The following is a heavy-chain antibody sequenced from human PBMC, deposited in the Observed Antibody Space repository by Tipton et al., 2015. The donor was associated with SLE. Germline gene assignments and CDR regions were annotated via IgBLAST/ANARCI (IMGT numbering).Heavy chain of an antibody. CDR3: AGVGAGGYERGFDAFDI. CDR2: IYISGST. V-gene: IGHV4-4*07. D-gene: IGHD5-12*01. J-gene: IGHJ3*02. Sequence: TLSLTCTVSGGSISSYYWSWLRQPPGKGLEWIGRIYISGSTNYTPSPTSRVTMSVDTSKNQFSLKLSSVTAADTAVYYCAGVGAGGYERGFDAFDIWGQGTMVTVSS. CDR1: GGSISSYY.